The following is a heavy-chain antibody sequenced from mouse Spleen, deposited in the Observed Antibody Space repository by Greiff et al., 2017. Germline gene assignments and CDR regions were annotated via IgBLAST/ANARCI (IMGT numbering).Heavy chain of an antibody. Sequence: EVTLVESGGGLVQPGGSLSLSCAASGFTFTDYYMSWVRQPPGKALEWLGFIRNKANGYTTEYSASVKGRFTISRDNSQSILYLQMNALRAEDSATYYCARYSFGGFAYWGQGTLVTVSA. CDR1: GFTFTDYY. V-gene: IGHV7-3*01. CDR2: IRNKANGYTT. CDR3: ARYSFGGFAY. J-gene: IGHJ3*01.